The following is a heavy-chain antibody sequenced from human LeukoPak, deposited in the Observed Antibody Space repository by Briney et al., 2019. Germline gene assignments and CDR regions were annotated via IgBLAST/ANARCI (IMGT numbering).Heavy chain of an antibody. CDR3: VRAAFLDDYVWGSFGVDAFDI. CDR2: IYYSGST. J-gene: IGHJ3*02. Sequence: SETLSLTCTVSGGSISSYYWSWIRQPPGKGLEWIGYIYYSGSTNYNPSLKSRVTISVDTSKNQFSLKLSSVTAADTAVYYCVRAAFLDDYVWGSFGVDAFDIWGQGTMVTVSS. CDR1: GGSISSYY. V-gene: IGHV4-59*01. D-gene: IGHD3-16*01.